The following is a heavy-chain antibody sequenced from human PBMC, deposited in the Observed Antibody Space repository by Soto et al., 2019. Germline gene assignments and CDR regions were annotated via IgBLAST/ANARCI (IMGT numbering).Heavy chain of an antibody. CDR3: TTEPTLVVIYDAFDI. D-gene: IGHD3-22*01. J-gene: IGHJ3*02. CDR2: IKSKTDGGTT. CDR1: GFTFSNAW. V-gene: IGHV3-15*01. Sequence: GSLRLSCAASGFTFSNAWMSWVRQAPGKGLEWVGRIKSKTDGGTTDYAAPVKGRFTISRDDSKNTLYLQMNSLKTEDTAVYYCTTEPTLVVIYDAFDIWGQGTMVTVSS.